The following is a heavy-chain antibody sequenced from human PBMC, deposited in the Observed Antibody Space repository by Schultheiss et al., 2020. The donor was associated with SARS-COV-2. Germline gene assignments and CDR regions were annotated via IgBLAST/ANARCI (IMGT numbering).Heavy chain of an antibody. CDR2: IYTSGST. D-gene: IGHD3-10*01. CDR1: GGSISSGSYY. Sequence: SETLSLTCTVSGGSISSGSYYWSWIRQPAGKGLEWIGRIYTSGSTNYNPSLKSRVTISADTSENRFSLNLNSVTAADTAVYFCARHVSAPDPYYFFYMDVWGKGTTVTVSS. J-gene: IGHJ6*03. CDR3: ARHVSAPDPYYFFYMDV. V-gene: IGHV4-61*02.